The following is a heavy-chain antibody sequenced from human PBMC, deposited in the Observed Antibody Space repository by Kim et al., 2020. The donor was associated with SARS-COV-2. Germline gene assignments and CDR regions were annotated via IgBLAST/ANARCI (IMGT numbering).Heavy chain of an antibody. CDR2: IGSSGNYI. CDR3: TRVIMSGGYEVNY. J-gene: IGHJ4*02. CDR1: GFPFGGYS. Sequence: GGSLRLSCVASGFPFGGYSINWVRQAPGKGLEWVSYIGSSGNYIYYADSVKGRFTISRDDATDSVYLQMNSLRDDDTAVYYCTRVIMSGGYEVNYWGQGT. V-gene: IGHV3-48*02. D-gene: IGHD3-16*01.